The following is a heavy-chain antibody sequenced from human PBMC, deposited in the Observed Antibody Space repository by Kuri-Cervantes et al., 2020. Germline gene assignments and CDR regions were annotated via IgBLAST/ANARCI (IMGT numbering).Heavy chain of an antibody. Sequence: GESLKISCAASGFTFSSYGMHWVRQAPGKGLEWVSSISGSSSYIYYADSVKGRFTISRDNAKNSLYLQMNSLRAEDTAVYYCARGQQLVQFNYYYGMDVWGQGTTVTVSS. D-gene: IGHD6-13*01. J-gene: IGHJ6*02. CDR2: ISGSSSYI. CDR1: GFTFSSYG. CDR3: ARGQQLVQFNYYYGMDV. V-gene: IGHV3-21*04.